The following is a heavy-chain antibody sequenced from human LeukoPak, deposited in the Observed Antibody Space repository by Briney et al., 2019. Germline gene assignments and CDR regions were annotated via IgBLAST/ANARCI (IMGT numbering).Heavy chain of an antibody. CDR1: GFTFDDYA. Sequence: GGSLRLSCAASGFTFDDYAMHWVRQVPGKGLEWVSPISGDGGSTYYADSVKGRFTISRDNSENSLYLQINSLRTEDTALYYCAKDITREGYNPFDYWGQGTLVTVSS. D-gene: IGHD5-24*01. CDR2: ISGDGGST. V-gene: IGHV3-43*02. J-gene: IGHJ4*02. CDR3: AKDITREGYNPFDY.